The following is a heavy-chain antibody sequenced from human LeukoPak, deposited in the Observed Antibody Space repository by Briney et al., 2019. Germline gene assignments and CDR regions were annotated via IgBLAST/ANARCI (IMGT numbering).Heavy chain of an antibody. V-gene: IGHV3-23*01. J-gene: IGHJ4*02. D-gene: IGHD7-27*01. CDR2: ISGGGDNT. CDR1: GFTFTGYA. Sequence: GGSLRLSCAASGFTFTGYAMTWVRQAPGKGLEWVSGISGGGDNTYYADSVKGRFTISRDNSKNTLYLQMNSLRAEDTALYYCAKKVPANWGSYFDYWGQGTLVTVSS. CDR3: AKKVPANWGSYFDY.